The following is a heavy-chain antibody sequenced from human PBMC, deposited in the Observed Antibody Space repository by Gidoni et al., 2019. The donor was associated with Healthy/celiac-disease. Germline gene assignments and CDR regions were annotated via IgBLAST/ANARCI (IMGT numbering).Heavy chain of an antibody. D-gene: IGHD5-12*01. Sequence: EVQLVESGGGLVKPGGAVRLSGAASEFTCLSYSMTWFRQAPGKGLEWVSSISSSSSYIYYEDSVKGRFTISRDNAKNSLYLQMNSLRAEDTAVYYCARGVSGYDCGGHLDYWGQGTLVTVSS. CDR3: ARGVSGYDCGGHLDY. CDR2: ISSSSSYI. J-gene: IGHJ4*02. V-gene: IGHV3-21*01. CDR1: EFTCLSYS.